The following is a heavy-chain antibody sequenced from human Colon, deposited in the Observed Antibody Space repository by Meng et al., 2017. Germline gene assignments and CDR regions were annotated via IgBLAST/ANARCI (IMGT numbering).Heavy chain of an antibody. J-gene: IGHJ4*02. CDR2: ISGSGDST. CDR3: AKRPKDVYNSCIDY. Sequence: GESLKISCAASGFAFSSYAMNGVRPAPGKGLACVSDISGSGDSTYYAESVKGRFTVSRDNSKNTLYLQMNSLRADDTAVYYCAKRPKDVYNSCIDYWGQGTLVTVSS. D-gene: IGHD5-24*01. CDR1: GFAFSSYA. V-gene: IGHV3-23*01.